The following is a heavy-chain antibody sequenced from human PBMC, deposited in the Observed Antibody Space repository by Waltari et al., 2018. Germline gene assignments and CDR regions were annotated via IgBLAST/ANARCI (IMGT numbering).Heavy chain of an antibody. CDR2: INPTSGGT. D-gene: IGHD6-19*01. CDR1: GYTFTGNY. CDR3: ARGEPLAGRKIPFDS. Sequence: QVQLVQSGAEVKKPGASVNVSCKTSGYTFTGNYIFWVRQAPGQRLEWMGWINPTSGGTRIAQKFQGRVTMTRDTSTTTAYLEVSELKSDDTAVYYCARGEPLAGRKIPFDSWGQGTLVTVSS. V-gene: IGHV1-2*02. J-gene: IGHJ4*02.